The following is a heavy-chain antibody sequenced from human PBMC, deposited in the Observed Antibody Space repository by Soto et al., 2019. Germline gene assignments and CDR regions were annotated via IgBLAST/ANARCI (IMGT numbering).Heavy chain of an antibody. J-gene: IGHJ4*02. CDR2: IYDSGST. V-gene: IGHV4-61*01. CDR1: GGSISSSSYY. Sequence: SETLSLTCTVSGGSISSSSYYWGWIRQPPGKGLEWIGYIYDSGSTNYNPSLKSRVTISVDTSKNQFSLKLTSVTAADTAVYYCARDKITGLFDYWGQGTLVTVSS. D-gene: IGHD2-8*02. CDR3: ARDKITGLFDY.